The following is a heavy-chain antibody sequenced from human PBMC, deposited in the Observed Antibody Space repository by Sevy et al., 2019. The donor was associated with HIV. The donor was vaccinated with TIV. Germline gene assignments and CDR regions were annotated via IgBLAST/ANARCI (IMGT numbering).Heavy chain of an antibody. Sequence: GGSLRLSCAASGFTFSSYAMSWVRQAPGKGLEWVSAISGTGGSTYYADSVKGRFTISRDNSKNTLYLQMNSLRAEDTAVYYCAKDLTGYSNYDWCDPWGQGTLVTVSS. V-gene: IGHV3-23*01. CDR1: GFTFSSYA. CDR3: AKDLTGYSNYDWCDP. CDR2: ISGTGGST. J-gene: IGHJ5*02. D-gene: IGHD4-4*01.